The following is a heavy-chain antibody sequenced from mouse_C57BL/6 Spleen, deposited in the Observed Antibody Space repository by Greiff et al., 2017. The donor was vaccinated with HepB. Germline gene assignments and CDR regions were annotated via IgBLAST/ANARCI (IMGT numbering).Heavy chain of an antibody. D-gene: IGHD2-3*01. CDR1: GYTFTDYN. CDR2: INPNNGGT. Sequence: EVQLQQSGPELVKPGASVKMSCKASGYTFTDYNMHWVKQSHGKSFEWIGYINPNNGGTSYNQKFKGKATLTVNKSSSTAYMELRSLTSEDSAVYYCARPLKGYYVRTDWYFDGWGTGTTVTVSS. V-gene: IGHV1-22*01. J-gene: IGHJ1*03. CDR3: ARPLKGYYVRTDWYFDG.